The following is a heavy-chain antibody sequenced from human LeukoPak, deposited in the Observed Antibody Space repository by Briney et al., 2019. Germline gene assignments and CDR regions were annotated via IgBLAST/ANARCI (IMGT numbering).Heavy chain of an antibody. Sequence: GGSLRLSCAASGFTFSSYAMSWVRQAPGKGLEWVSAISGSGGSTYYADSVKSRFTISRDNSKNTLYLQMNSLRAEDTAVYYCAKNPMVRGVILPSYFDYWGQGTLVTVSS. CDR1: GFTFSSYA. D-gene: IGHD3-10*01. J-gene: IGHJ4*02. CDR3: AKNPMVRGVILPSYFDY. CDR2: ISGSGGST. V-gene: IGHV3-23*01.